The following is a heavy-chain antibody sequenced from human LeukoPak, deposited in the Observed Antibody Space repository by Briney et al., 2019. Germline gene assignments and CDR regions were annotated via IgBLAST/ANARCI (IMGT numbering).Heavy chain of an antibody. CDR2: INHSGST. CDR3: ARASFKVRSDYYYIDV. CDR1: GGSFSGYY. V-gene: IGHV4-34*01. Sequence: SETLSLTCAVSGGSFSGYYWSWIRQPPGKGLEWLGEINHSGSTNYNPSLKSRVSISVDTSKNQFSLKLSSVTAADTAVYYCARASFKVRSDYYYIDVWGKGTTVTVSS. D-gene: IGHD3-10*01. J-gene: IGHJ6*03.